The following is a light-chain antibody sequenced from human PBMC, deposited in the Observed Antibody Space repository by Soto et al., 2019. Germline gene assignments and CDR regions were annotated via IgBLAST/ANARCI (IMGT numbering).Light chain of an antibody. CDR1: TSNSGTAFD. J-gene: IGLJ3*02. Sequence: QSVLTQPPSVSGAPGQRVTIACTGITSNSGTAFDVHWYRHFPGSAPKLLIYDNNKRPSRIPDRFSGSKSGTSATLGITGLQTGDEADYYCVTWDSRLSAGVFGGGTKLTVL. CDR3: VTWDSRLSAGV. CDR2: DNN. V-gene: IGLV1-51*01.